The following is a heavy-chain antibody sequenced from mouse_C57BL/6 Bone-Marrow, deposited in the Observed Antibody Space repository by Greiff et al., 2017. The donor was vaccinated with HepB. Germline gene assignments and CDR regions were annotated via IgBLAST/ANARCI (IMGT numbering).Heavy chain of an antibody. Sequence: VQLQQSGAELVRPGASVKLSCTASGFNIKDDYMHWVKQRPEQGLEWIGWIDPENGDTEYASKFQGKATITADTSSNTAYLQLSSLTSEDTAVYYSTVYYGSSPPFAYWGQGTLVTVSA. D-gene: IGHD1-1*01. CDR3: TVYYGSSPPFAY. CDR1: GFNIKDDY. V-gene: IGHV14-4*01. CDR2: IDPENGDT. J-gene: IGHJ3*01.